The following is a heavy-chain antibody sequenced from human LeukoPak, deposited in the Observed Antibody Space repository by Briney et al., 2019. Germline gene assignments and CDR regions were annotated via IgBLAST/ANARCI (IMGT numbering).Heavy chain of an antibody. Sequence: SETLSLTCTVSGGSISSYYWSWIRQPPGKGLEWIGYIYYSGSTNYNPSHKSRVTMSVDTSKNQFSLKLSSVTAADTAVYYCARGGGPTDPFDYWGQGTLVTVSS. CDR3: ARGGGPTDPFDY. J-gene: IGHJ4*02. CDR1: GGSISSYY. V-gene: IGHV4-59*12. D-gene: IGHD3-16*01. CDR2: IYYSGST.